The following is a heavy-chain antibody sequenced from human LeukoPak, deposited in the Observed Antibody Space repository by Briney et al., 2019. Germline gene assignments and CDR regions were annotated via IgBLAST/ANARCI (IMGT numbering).Heavy chain of an antibody. Sequence: GGSLRLSCAASGFSFSKYGMHWVRPAPGKGLEWVAFIRDDGSSKYYRDSVKGRFTVSRDNSKNTLYLQINGLRPDDTALYYCAPSSPPGHLDYGGQGTLVTVSS. CDR2: IRDDGSSK. CDR1: GFSFSKYG. V-gene: IGHV3-30*02. CDR3: APSSPPGHLDY. J-gene: IGHJ4*02.